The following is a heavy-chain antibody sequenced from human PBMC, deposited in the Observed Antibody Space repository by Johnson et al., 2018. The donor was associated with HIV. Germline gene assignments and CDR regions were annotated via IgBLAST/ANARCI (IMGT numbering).Heavy chain of an antibody. D-gene: IGHD2-15*01. V-gene: IGHV3-7*01. CDR2: IKQDGSEK. CDR3: ASYCSGGSCYRRSPSDAFDI. CDR1: GFTFSSYW. Sequence: VQLVESGGGLVQPGGSLRLSCAASGFTFSSYWMSWVRQAPGKGLEWVANIKQDGSEKYYVDSVKGRFTISRDNAKNSLYLQMNSLRAEDTAVYYCASYCSGGSCYRRSPSDAFDIWGQGTMVTVSS. J-gene: IGHJ3*02.